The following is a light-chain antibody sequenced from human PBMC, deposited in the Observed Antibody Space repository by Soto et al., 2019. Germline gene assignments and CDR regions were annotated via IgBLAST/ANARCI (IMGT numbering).Light chain of an antibody. Sequence: AIRMTQSPSSLSASTGDRVTITCRASQGISSYLAWYQQKPGKAPKLLIYAASTLQSGVPSMFSGSGSGTDFTLTISCLQSEDFATYYCQQYYSYPSFGGGTKVEIK. CDR2: AAS. V-gene: IGKV1-8*01. CDR3: QQYYSYPS. CDR1: QGISSY. J-gene: IGKJ4*01.